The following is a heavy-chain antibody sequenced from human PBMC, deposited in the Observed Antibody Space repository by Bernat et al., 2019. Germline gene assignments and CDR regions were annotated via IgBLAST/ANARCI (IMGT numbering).Heavy chain of an antibody. Sequence: QVQLVESGGGVVQPGRSLRLSCAASGFTFSSYAMHWVRQAPGKGLEWVAVISYDGSNKYYADSVKGRFTISRDNSENTLYLQMNSLRAEDTAVYYCAREIVGAFDIWGQGTMVTVSS. V-gene: IGHV3-30*01. CDR1: GFTFSSYA. CDR3: AREIVGAFDI. D-gene: IGHD2-21*01. CDR2: ISYDGSNK. J-gene: IGHJ3*02.